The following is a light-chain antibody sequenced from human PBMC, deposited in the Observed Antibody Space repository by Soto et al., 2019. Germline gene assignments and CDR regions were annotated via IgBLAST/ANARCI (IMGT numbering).Light chain of an antibody. V-gene: IGKV3-11*01. CDR1: QSVSSY. CDR2: DAS. J-gene: IGKJ3*01. CDR3: QQRSNLPPT. Sequence: EIVLTQSPATLSLSPGERATLSCRASQSVSSYLAWYQQKPGQAPRLLIYDASNRATGIPARFSGSGSATDFTLTISSLEPEDFAVYYCQQRSNLPPTFGPGTKVDIK.